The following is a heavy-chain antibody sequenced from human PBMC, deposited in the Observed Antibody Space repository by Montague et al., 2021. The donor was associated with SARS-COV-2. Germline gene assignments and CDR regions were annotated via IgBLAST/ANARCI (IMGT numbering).Heavy chain of an antibody. CDR1: NGSISTNSYY. D-gene: IGHD1-1*01. CDR3: ARGYWERYFDN. J-gene: IGHJ4*02. Sequence: SETLSPTCTVSNGSISTNSYYWGWIRQPPGKGLEWIASIYYSGRTYYNSSLKSRVTISIDTSKNQFSLKLSSVTAADTAVYYCARGYWERYFDNWGQGTLVTVSS. CDR2: IYYSGRT. V-gene: IGHV4-39*07.